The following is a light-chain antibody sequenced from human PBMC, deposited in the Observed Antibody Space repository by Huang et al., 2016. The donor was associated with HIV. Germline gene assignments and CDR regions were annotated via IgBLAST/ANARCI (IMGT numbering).Light chain of an antibody. CDR2: AAS. V-gene: IGKV1-39*01. J-gene: IGKJ4*01. CDR1: QSISKY. Sequence: DIQMTQSPSSLSASVGDNVTITCRASQSISKYLNWYQQKPGKAPKLLIYAASNLESGVPSRFRGSGSWTDFTLTLSSLQPEDFATYYCQQTYSTLALTFGGGTKVEIK. CDR3: QQTYSTLALT.